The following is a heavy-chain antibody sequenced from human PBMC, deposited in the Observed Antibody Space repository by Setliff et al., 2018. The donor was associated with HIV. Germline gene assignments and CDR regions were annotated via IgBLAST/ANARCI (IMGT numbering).Heavy chain of an antibody. CDR2: IYYSGST. J-gene: IGHJ5*02. CDR3: AGCITGTTHWFDP. CDR1: GGSISSHY. V-gene: IGHV4-59*11. D-gene: IGHD1-20*01. Sequence: LSLTCTVSGGSISSHYWSWIRQPPGKRLEWIGYIYYSGSTNYNPSLKSRVTISVDTSKNQFSLKLSSVTAADTAVYYCAGCITGTTHWFDPWGQGTQVTVSS.